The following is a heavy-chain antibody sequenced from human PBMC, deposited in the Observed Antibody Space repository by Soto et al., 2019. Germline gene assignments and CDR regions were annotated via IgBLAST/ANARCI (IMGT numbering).Heavy chain of an antibody. CDR1: GGSISSGGYY. V-gene: IGHV4-31*03. J-gene: IGHJ4*02. D-gene: IGHD3-10*01. CDR3: ARAPLHPPHYYGSGSPTYYFDY. CDR2: IYYSGST. Sequence: SETLSLTCTVSGGSISSGGYYWSWIRQHPGKGLEWIGYIYYSGSTYYNPSLKSRVTISVDTSKNQFSLKLSSVTAADTAVYYCARAPLHPPHYYGSGSPTYYFDYWGQGTLVTVSS.